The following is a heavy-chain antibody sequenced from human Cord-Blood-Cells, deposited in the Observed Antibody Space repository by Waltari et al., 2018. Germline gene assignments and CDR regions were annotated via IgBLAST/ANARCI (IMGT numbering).Heavy chain of an antibody. CDR1: GGTFSSYA. CDR2: ISPILGIA. CDR3: ASTIYEYCSSTSCYHY. J-gene: IGHJ4*02. V-gene: IGHV1-69*09. Sequence: QVQLVQSGAEVKKHGAWVKVSCKAYGGTFSSYAISWVRQAPGQGLEWMGRISPILGIANDAQQVHGRVKIAADKSTSTAYVGLSSMRSEETAVYYCASTIYEYCSSTSCYHYWGQGTLVTGAS. D-gene: IGHD2-2*01.